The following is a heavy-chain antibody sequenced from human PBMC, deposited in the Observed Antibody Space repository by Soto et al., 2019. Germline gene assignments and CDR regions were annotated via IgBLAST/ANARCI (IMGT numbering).Heavy chain of an antibody. D-gene: IGHD3-10*01. J-gene: IGHJ4*02. CDR2: ISAYNGNT. V-gene: IGHV1-18*01. CDR3: ARSYYGSGSYSLGDFYY. Sequence: QVQLVQSGAEVKKPGASVKVSCKASGYTFTSYGISWVRQAPGQGLEWMGWISAYNGNTNYAQKLQGRVTMTTDTSTSTDYMELRSLRSDDTAVYYCARSYYGSGSYSLGDFYYWGQGTLVTVSS. CDR1: GYTFTSYG.